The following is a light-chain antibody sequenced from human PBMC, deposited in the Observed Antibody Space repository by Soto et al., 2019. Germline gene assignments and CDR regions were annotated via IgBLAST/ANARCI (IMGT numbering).Light chain of an antibody. CDR3: QSYDSSLSGWV. V-gene: IGLV1-40*01. J-gene: IGLJ3*02. CDR1: SSNIGADYD. Sequence: QSALTQPPSVSGAPGQRVTISCTGSSSNIGADYDVHWYQQVPGTAPKLLIYGNSNRPSGVPDRFSGSKSGTSASLAITGLQAEDEADYYCQSYDSSLSGWVFGGGTKVTVL. CDR2: GNS.